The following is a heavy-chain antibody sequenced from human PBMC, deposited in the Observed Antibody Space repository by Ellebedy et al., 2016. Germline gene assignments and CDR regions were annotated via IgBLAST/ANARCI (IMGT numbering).Heavy chain of an antibody. CDR1: GGSISSYY. CDR3: ASSSRQQLVQN. D-gene: IGHD6-13*01. Sequence: SETLSLTXTVSGGSISSYYWSWIRQPAGKGLEWIGRIYTSGSTNYNPSLKSRVTMSVDTSKNQFSLKLSSVTAADTAVYYCASSSRQQLVQNWGQGTLVTVSS. CDR2: IYTSGST. V-gene: IGHV4-4*07. J-gene: IGHJ4*02.